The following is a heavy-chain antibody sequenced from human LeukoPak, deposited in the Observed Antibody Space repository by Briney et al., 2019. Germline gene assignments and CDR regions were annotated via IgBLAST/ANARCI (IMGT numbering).Heavy chain of an antibody. CDR3: ARDPYSGSYGNDYYYYMDV. CDR1: GFTFSSYW. Sequence: GGSLRLSCAASGFTFSSYWMSWVRQAPGQGLEWVANIKQDGSEKYYVDSVKGRFTISRDNAKNSLYLQMNSLRAEDTAVYYCARDPYSGSYGNDYYYYMDVWGKGTTVTIFS. D-gene: IGHD1-26*01. V-gene: IGHV3-7*01. J-gene: IGHJ6*03. CDR2: IKQDGSEK.